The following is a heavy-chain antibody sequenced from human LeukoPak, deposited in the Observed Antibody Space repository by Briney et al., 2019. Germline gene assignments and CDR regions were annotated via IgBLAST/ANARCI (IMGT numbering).Heavy chain of an antibody. D-gene: IGHD5-12*01. J-gene: IGHJ4*02. V-gene: IGHV3-74*03. CDR3: ARDRPESGYDNDY. CDR1: GFTFKTYW. Sequence: GGSLRLSCAASGFTFKTYWMDWVRQAPGKGLVWVSRISPDESRATYADSVKGRFTISRDNAKNTLYLQMDSLRAEDTAVYYCARDRPESGYDNDYWGQGTLVTVSS. CDR2: ISPDESRA.